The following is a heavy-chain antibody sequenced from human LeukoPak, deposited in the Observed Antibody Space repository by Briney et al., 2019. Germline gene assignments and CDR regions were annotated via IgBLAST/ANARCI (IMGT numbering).Heavy chain of an antibody. CDR3: ARGPNPKSIAAAKGWFDP. CDR2: INAGSGNT. D-gene: IGHD6-13*01. Sequence: ASVKVSCKASGYTFTSYGISWVRQAPGQRLEWMGWINAGSGNTKYSQKFQGRVTITRDTSACTAYMELSSLRSEDTAVYYCARGPNPKSIAAAKGWFDPWGQGTLVTVSS. CDR1: GYTFTSYG. V-gene: IGHV1-3*01. J-gene: IGHJ5*02.